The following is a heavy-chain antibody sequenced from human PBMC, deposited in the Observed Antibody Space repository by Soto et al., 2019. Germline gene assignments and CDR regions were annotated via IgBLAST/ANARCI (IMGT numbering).Heavy chain of an antibody. V-gene: IGHV3-33*01. Sequence: QVQLVESGGGVVQPGRALRLSCAASGFTVSSYGMHWVRQAPGKGLEWVAGIVYDGSNKYYADSVKGRFTIYRDNSKNRLYLQMNSLRAEDTAVYYCARDQDYGDYYFDYWRKGTLVTVSS. CDR2: IVYDGSNK. CDR1: GFTVSSYG. D-gene: IGHD4-17*01. J-gene: IGHJ4*02. CDR3: ARDQDYGDYYFDY.